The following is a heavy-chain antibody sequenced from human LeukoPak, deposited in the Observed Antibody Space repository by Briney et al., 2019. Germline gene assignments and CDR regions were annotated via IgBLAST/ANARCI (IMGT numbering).Heavy chain of an antibody. CDR3: VRGFCRGDSCYSAEYFQH. D-gene: IGHD2-15*01. V-gene: IGHV4-34*01. J-gene: IGHJ1*01. Sequence: PSETLSLTCDVYGDSFSDYYWTWIRQTPGKGLEWIGEIIHNGSSSVNPSLESRVTISVDTSKNQFSLKLTSVTAADTSIYYCVRGFCRGDSCYSAEYFQHWGQGTLVTVSS. CDR2: IIHNGSS. CDR1: GDSFSDYY.